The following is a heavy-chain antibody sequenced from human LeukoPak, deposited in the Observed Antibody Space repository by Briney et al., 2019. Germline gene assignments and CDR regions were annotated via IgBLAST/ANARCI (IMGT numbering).Heavy chain of an antibody. CDR2: ISSSGDKT. D-gene: IGHD3-22*01. CDR1: GFTFSAYA. CDR3: AKDQSPEYYDTSGFGGNWFDP. Sequence: PGGSLRLSCAASGFTFSAYAVSWVRQAPGKGLEWVSAISSSGDKTYYADSVKDRFTISRDNSQNTLSLQMYRLRDDDTAVYYCAKDQSPEYYDTSGFGGNWFDPWGQGTLVTVSS. J-gene: IGHJ5*02. V-gene: IGHV3-23*01.